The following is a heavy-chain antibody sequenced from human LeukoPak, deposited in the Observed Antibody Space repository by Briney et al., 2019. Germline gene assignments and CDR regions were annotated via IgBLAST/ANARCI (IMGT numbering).Heavy chain of an antibody. CDR2: IKQDGSQQ. J-gene: IGHJ4*02. V-gene: IGHV3-7*01. Sequence: GGSLRLSCAASGFTFSKYWMSWVRQAPGKGLEWVGNIKQDGSQQYYVDSMRGRFTISRDNAKNSLYLQMSSLRAEATAVYYCARSTAGLDYWGQGTLVTVSS. CDR3: ARSTAGLDY. CDR1: GFTFSKYW. D-gene: IGHD1-1*01.